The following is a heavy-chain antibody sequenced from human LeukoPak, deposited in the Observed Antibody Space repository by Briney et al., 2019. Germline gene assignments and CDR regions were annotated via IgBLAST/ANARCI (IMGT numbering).Heavy chain of an antibody. Sequence: GGSLRLSCAASGFTFSIYSMNWVRQAPGKGLEWVSYITSTSGTIYYTDSVKGRFTISRDNAKNSLYLRMNSLRAEDTAVYYCARVAPGHDIGRGYFDYWGQGTLVTTSS. CDR3: ARVAPGHDIGRGYFDY. J-gene: IGHJ4*02. CDR1: GFTFSIYS. V-gene: IGHV3-48*01. CDR2: ITSTSGTI. D-gene: IGHD2-21*01.